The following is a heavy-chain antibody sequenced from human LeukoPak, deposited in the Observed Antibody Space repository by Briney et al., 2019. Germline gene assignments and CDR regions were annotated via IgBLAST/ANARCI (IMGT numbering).Heavy chain of an antibody. CDR2: ISTYSGDT. D-gene: IGHD6-19*01. V-gene: IGHV1-18*01. Sequence: ASVKVSCKTSGYTFSTYGITWVRQAPGQGLEWMGWISTYSGDTNIAEKFQGRVTMTTDTATSTAYVDLRSLRSDDTAVYYCARVALSGVTDSAVANGNSFDPWGQGTLVTVSS. CDR3: ARVALSGVTDSAVANGNSFDP. CDR1: GYTFSTYG. J-gene: IGHJ5*02.